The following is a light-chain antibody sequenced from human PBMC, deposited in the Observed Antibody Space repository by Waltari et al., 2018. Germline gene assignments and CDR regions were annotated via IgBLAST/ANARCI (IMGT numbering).Light chain of an antibody. CDR2: AAT. J-gene: IGKJ4*01. CDR1: QGIGNY. CDR3: LQHNSYPLT. Sequence: DIQMTQSTSSPPASVGDTVTITCRASQGIGNYLNWFQQKPGKAPKLLIYAATTLQSGVPSRFSGSGSGTEFTLTINSLQPEDFATYYCLQHNSYPLTFGGGTKVEIK. V-gene: IGKV1-17*01.